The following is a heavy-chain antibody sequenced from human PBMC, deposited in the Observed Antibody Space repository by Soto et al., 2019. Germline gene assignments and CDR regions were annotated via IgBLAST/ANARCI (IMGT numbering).Heavy chain of an antibody. CDR3: ARGGAGYYYSSGSHSFYY. J-gene: IGHJ4*02. Sequence: AXVKVSCKASGYTFTSYYMHWVRQAPGQGLEWMGIINPSGGSTSYAQKFQGRVTMTRDTSTSTVYMELSSLRSEDTAVYYCARGGAGYYYSSGSHSFYYWGQGSLVT. CDR1: GYTFTSYY. D-gene: IGHD3-22*01. CDR2: INPSGGST. V-gene: IGHV1-46*01.